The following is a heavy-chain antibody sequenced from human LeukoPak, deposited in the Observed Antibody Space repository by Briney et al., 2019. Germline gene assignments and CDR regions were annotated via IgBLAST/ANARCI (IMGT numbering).Heavy chain of an antibody. V-gene: IGHV3-21*01. Sequence: PGGSLRLSCAASGFTFSSYSMNWVRQAPGKGLEWVSFISSSSSYIYYADSVKGRFTISRDNAKNSLYLQMNSLRAEDTAVYYCAKGSGWEMSYYYYYMDVWGKGTTVTISS. CDR1: GFTFSSYS. CDR2: ISSSSSYI. CDR3: AKGSGWEMSYYYYYMDV. D-gene: IGHD1-26*01. J-gene: IGHJ6*03.